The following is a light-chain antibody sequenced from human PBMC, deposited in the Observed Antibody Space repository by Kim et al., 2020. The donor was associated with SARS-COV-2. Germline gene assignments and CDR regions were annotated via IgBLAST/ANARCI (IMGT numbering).Light chain of an antibody. CDR1: QDISNF. CDR3: QQYVNFPLT. Sequence: AAVGDRVTLTCQASQDISNFLNWYQQKEGKAPKVLIYDASNLETGVPARFSGSGSGTEFTFTISDLQPDDIATYYCQQYVNFPLTFGGGTKVDIK. J-gene: IGKJ4*01. V-gene: IGKV1-33*01. CDR2: DAS.